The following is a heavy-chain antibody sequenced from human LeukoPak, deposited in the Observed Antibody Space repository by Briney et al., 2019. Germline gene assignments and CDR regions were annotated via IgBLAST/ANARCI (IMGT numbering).Heavy chain of an antibody. CDR2: ISSSGSTI. D-gene: IGHD6-13*01. J-gene: IGHJ2*01. V-gene: IGHV3-11*01. CDR3: ARAAPASSWYLAYFDL. Sequence: PGGSLRLSCAASGFTFSDYYMSWIRQAPGKGLEWVSYISSSGSTIYYADSVKGRFTISRDNAKNSLYLQMNSLRAEDTAVRYCARAAPASSWYLAYFDLWGRGTLVTVSS. CDR1: GFTFSDYY.